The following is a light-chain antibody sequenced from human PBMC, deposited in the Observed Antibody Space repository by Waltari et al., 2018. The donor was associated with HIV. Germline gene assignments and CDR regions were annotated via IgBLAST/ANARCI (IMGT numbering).Light chain of an antibody. CDR3: QVWDSGSRSVV. CDR2: YDV. J-gene: IGLJ2*01. V-gene: IGLV3-21*04. Sequence: SYVLTQPRSVSVAPGETAIITCGGHQIGDKSLYWYQQKAGQAPLLVSQYDVERPSGVPERISASKSGKTATLTITRVEAGDEADYFCQVWDSGSRSVVFGGGTNLTVL. CDR1: QIGDKS.